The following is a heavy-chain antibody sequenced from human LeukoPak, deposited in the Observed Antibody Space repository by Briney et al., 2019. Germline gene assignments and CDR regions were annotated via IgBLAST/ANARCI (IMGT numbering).Heavy chain of an antibody. Sequence: GRSLRLSCAASGFSFDDYAMHWLRQAPGKGLQWVSGISWNSGSEGYADSVKGRFTISRDNAKNSLYLQMNSLRLEDTAVYYCARENLAAAADYWGQGTVVTVSS. D-gene: IGHD6-25*01. J-gene: IGHJ4*02. V-gene: IGHV3-9*01. CDR3: ARENLAAAADY. CDR2: ISWNSGSE. CDR1: GFSFDDYA.